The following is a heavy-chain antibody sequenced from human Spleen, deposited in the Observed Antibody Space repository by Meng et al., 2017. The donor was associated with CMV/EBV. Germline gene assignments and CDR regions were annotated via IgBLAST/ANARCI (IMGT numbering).Heavy chain of an antibody. CDR3: AQMSKGVLISSWVDC. CDR2: IYWNDDK. D-gene: IGHD2-8*01. CDR1: GFSFRTSAVS. Sequence: GFSFRTSAVSVGWISKPPGKAREWLALIYWNDDKRYSPSLKSRLTITKDTSKNQVVLTMTNMDPVDTATYYCAQMSKGVLISSWVDCWGQGTLVTVSS. J-gene: IGHJ4*02. V-gene: IGHV2-5*01.